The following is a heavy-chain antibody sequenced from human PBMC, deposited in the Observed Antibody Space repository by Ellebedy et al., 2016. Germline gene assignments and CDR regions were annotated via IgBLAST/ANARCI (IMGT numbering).Heavy chain of an antibody. CDR2: ISSSSSYT. CDR3: ARALEGGDPI. D-gene: IGHD2-21*02. V-gene: IGHV3-11*05. Sequence: GESLKISXAASGFTFSDYYMSWIRQAPGKGLEWVSYISSSSSYTNYADSVKGRFTISRDNAKNSLYLQMNSLRAEDTAVYYCARALEGGDPIWGQGTLVTVSS. J-gene: IGHJ4*02. CDR1: GFTFSDYY.